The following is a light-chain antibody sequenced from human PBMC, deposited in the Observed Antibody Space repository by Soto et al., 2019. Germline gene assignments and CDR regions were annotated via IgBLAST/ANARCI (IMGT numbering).Light chain of an antibody. J-gene: IGLJ1*01. CDR2: STT. CDR3: QSSDSSRSYYYV. CDR1: SSNIGAGYG. V-gene: IGLV1-40*01. Sequence: QSALTQPPSVSGAPGQRVTISCTGSSSNIGAGYGVHWYQQLPGAAPNLLIYSTTHRTSGVPDRFSGSKSGTSASLAITGLQAEDEADYYCQSSDSSRSYYYVLGTGTKVTVL.